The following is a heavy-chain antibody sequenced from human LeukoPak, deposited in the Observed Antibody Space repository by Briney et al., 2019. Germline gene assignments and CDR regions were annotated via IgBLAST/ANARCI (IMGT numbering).Heavy chain of an antibody. J-gene: IGHJ4*02. CDR2: INHSGST. CDR3: ARVLRFSSNSDY. V-gene: IGHV4-34*01. D-gene: IGHD6-13*01. Sequence: SETLSLTCAVYGGSFSGYYWSWIRQPPGKGLEWIGEINHSGSTNYNPSLKSRVTISVDTSKNQFSLKLSSVTAADTAVYYCARVLRFSSNSDYWGQGTLVTVSS. CDR1: GGSFSGYY.